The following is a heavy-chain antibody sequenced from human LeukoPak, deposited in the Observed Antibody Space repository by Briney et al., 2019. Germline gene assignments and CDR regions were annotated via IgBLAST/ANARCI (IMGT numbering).Heavy chain of an antibody. CDR2: ISSRSSNK. CDR1: GFTVSSIY. Sequence: GGSLRLSCAASGFTVSSIYMSWVRQAPGKGLVWVSYISSRSSNKYYADSVKGRFTISRDNAKNSLYLQMDSLRVEDTAVYYCARNRGISHWGQGTLVTVSS. D-gene: IGHD3-16*01. V-gene: IGHV3-11*04. CDR3: ARNRGISH. J-gene: IGHJ4*02.